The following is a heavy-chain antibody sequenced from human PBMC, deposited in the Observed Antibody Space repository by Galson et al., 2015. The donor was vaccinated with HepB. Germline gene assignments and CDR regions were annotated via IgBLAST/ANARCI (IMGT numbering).Heavy chain of an antibody. CDR1: GGTFSSYA. CDR2: IIPILGIA. V-gene: IGHV1-69*04. J-gene: IGHJ3*02. D-gene: IGHD3-22*01. CDR3: ASADSSGYHWGGAFDI. Sequence: SVKVSCKASGGTFSSYAISWVRQAPGQGLEWMGRIIPILGIANYAQKFQGRVTITADKSTSTAYMELSSLRSEDTAVYYCASADSSGYHWGGAFDIWGQGTMVTVSS.